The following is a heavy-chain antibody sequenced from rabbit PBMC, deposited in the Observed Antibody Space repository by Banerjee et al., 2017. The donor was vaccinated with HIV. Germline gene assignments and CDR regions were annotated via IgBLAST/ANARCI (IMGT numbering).Heavy chain of an antibody. V-gene: IGHV1S7*01. CDR2: IDPVFGIT. D-gene: IGHD8-1*01. J-gene: IGHJ3*01. CDR3: ARDGAGGSYFAL. Sequence: QDLVESGGGLVQPGGSLKLSCTASGFTLSSYYMNWVRQAPGKGLEWIGYIDPVFGITYYANWVNGRFSISRENAQNTVFLQMTSLTAADTATYFCARDGAGGSYFALWGQGTLVTVS. CDR1: GFTLSSYY.